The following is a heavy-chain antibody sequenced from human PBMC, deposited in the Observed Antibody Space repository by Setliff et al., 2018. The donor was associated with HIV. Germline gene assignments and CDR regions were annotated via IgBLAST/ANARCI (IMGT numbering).Heavy chain of an antibody. Sequence: SETLSLTCAVYGVSFSGYYWSWIRQPAGGGLEWIGRIYTSGSTNYNPSLKSRVTISVDTSKNQFSLKLSSVTAADTAVYYCARDRYTYAYLDYWGQGTLVTVSS. CDR2: IYTSGST. CDR3: ARDRYTYAYLDY. CDR1: GVSFSGYY. J-gene: IGHJ4*02. D-gene: IGHD5-18*01. V-gene: IGHV4-4*07.